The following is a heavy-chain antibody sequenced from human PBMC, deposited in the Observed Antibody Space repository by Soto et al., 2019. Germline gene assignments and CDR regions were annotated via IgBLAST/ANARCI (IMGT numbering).Heavy chain of an antibody. CDR3: ARGARGLYFMDV. V-gene: IGHV3-74*01. J-gene: IGHJ6*03. Sequence: EVQVVESGGGLVQPGGSLRLSCAASGFTFSDYWMHRVRQAPGKGLVWVSRIKGDLITTNYADSVKGRFTISRDNARNTVSLQIDSLRAEDTAVYYCARGARGLYFMDVWGKGTTVTVSS. CDR1: GFTFSDYW. D-gene: IGHD5-12*01. CDR2: IKGDLITT.